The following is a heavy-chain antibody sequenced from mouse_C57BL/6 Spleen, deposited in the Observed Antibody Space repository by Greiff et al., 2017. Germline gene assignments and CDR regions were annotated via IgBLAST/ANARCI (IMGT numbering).Heavy chain of an antibody. CDR2: INPGSGGT. CDR3: ACYDYDDGYFDV. J-gene: IGHJ2*01. V-gene: IGHV1-54*01. Sequence: QVQLQQSGAELVRPGTSVKVSCKASGYAFTNYLIEWVKQRPGQGLEWIGVINPGSGGTNYNEKFKGKATLTADKSSSTAYMQLSSLTAEDSAVYCCACYDYDDGYFDVWGQGTTLTVSS. CDR1: GYAFTNYL. D-gene: IGHD2-4*01.